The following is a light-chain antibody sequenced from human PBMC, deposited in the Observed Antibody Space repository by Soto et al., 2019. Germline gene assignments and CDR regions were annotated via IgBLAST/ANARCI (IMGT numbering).Light chain of an antibody. CDR3: SSYTTSSTVV. CDR2: DVT. J-gene: IGLJ2*01. Sequence: QSALTQPASVSGSPGQSITISCTGTSSDVGGYNYVYWYQQHPGKAPKLIIYDVTNRPSGVSNRFSGSKSGNTASLTISGLQAEDEADYYCSSYTTSSTVVFGGGTQLTVL. CDR1: SSDVGGYNY. V-gene: IGLV2-14*01.